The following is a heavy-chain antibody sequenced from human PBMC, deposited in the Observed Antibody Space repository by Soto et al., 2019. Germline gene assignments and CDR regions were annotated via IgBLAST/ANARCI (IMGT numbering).Heavy chain of an antibody. J-gene: IGHJ5*02. CDR2: ISAYNGNT. CDR1: GYTFTSYG. CDR3: ARRRNYDFWSGYYTWFDP. D-gene: IGHD3-3*01. Sequence: ASVKVSCKASGYTFTSYGISWVRQAPGQGLEWMGWISAYNGNTNYAQKLQGRVTMTTDTSTSTAYMELSSLRSEDTAVYYCARRRNYDFWSGYYTWFDPWGQGTLVTVSS. V-gene: IGHV1-18*01.